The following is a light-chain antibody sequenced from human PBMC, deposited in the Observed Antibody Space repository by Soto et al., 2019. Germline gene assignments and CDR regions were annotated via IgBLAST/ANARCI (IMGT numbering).Light chain of an antibody. V-gene: IGKV3-11*01. CDR1: QSVNSN. CDR2: DAS. Sequence: EIVLTQSPARLSLSPGERATLSCRASQSVNSNLAWYQHKPGQAPRLLIYDASNRATGIPARFSGSGSGTDFTLTVSSVEHEDFAVYSCQHGSDWPPFTFGQGTRLE. J-gene: IGKJ5*01. CDR3: QHGSDWPPFT.